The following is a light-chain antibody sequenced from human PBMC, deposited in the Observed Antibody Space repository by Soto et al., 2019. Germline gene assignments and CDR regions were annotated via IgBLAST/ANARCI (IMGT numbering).Light chain of an antibody. CDR3: QQYGSSPPLT. CDR1: RSVSSNF. CDR2: GAS. J-gene: IGKJ4*01. V-gene: IGKV3-20*01. Sequence: EIVLTQSPGTLSLSPGGRATLSCRASRSVSSNFLAWYQQKPGQAPRLLIYGASSRATGIPDRFSGSGSGTDFTLNISRLEPEDFAVYYCQQYGSSPPLTFGGGTRVE.